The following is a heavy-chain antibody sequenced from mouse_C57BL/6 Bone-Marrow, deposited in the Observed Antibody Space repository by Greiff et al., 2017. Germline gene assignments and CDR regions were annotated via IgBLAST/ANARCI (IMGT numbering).Heavy chain of an antibody. CDR3: AGFITTVVPYWYFDV. D-gene: IGHD1-1*01. Sequence: QVQLQQSGAELARPGASVKLSCKASGYTFTSYGISWVKQRTGQGLEWIGEIYPRSGNTYYNEKFKGKATLTADKSSSTAYMELRSLTSEDSAVYFCAGFITTVVPYWYFDVGGTGTTVTVSS. CDR2: IYPRSGNT. CDR1: GYTFTSYG. J-gene: IGHJ1*03. V-gene: IGHV1-81*01.